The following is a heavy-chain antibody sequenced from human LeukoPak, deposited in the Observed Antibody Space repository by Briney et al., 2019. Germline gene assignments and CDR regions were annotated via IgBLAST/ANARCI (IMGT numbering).Heavy chain of an antibody. CDR1: GFTFSSYS. Sequence: GGSLRLSCAASGFTFSSYSMNWVRQAPGKGLEWVSSISSSSSYIYYADSVKGRFTISRDNAKNSLYLQMNSLRAEDTAVYYCARVRPSYYDSSGLVDYWGQGTLVTVSP. J-gene: IGHJ4*02. D-gene: IGHD3-22*01. CDR2: ISSSSSYI. V-gene: IGHV3-21*01. CDR3: ARVRPSYYDSSGLVDY.